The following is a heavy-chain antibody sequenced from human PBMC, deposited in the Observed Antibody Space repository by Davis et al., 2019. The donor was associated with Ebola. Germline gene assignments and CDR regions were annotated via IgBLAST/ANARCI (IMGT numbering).Heavy chain of an antibody. Sequence: SETLSLTCTVSGASISSSSYYWGWIRQPLGKGLEWIGSIYYSGRTYYNPSLKSRVTISVDTSKNQFSLNLSSVTAADTAVYYCARLLIDSSGWYFYGMDVWGKGTTVTVSS. CDR3: ARLLIDSSGWYFYGMDV. V-gene: IGHV4-39*01. D-gene: IGHD6-19*01. CDR1: GASISSSSYY. J-gene: IGHJ6*04. CDR2: IYYSGRT.